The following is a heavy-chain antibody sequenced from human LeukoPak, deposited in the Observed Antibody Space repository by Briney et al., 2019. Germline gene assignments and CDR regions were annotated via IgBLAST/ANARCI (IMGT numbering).Heavy chain of an antibody. CDR1: GFTFGDDA. CDR2: IRKKGYGETT. Sequence: PGRSLRLSCTASGFTFGDDAWSWFRQAPGKGMAWICFIRKKGYGETTDYAASVRGRFTISRDDAKSIAYLQMNSLKTEDTALYYCSRGLHDYGDSNYYFDQWGRGTLVTVSS. J-gene: IGHJ4*02. CDR3: SRGLHDYGDSNYYFDQ. V-gene: IGHV3-49*03. D-gene: IGHD4-17*01.